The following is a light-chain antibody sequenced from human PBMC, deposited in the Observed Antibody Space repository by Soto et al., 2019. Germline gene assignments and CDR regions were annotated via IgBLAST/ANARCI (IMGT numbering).Light chain of an antibody. V-gene: IGKV3-15*01. J-gene: IGKJ1*01. CDR3: QQYNNWPPWT. CDR2: GAS. CDR1: QSVSSN. Sequence: EIVMTQSPATLSVSPGERATLSCRASQSVSSNLAWYQQKPGQAPRLLIYGASTRATGIPARFSGSGSGTEFTLNISSLQSEDFAVYDCQQYNNWPPWTFGQGTKLEIK.